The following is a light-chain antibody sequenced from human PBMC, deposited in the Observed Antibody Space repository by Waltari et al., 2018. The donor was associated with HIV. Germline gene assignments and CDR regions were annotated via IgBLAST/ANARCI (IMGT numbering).Light chain of an antibody. J-gene: IGLJ1*01. CDR1: NNGNRD. V-gene: IGLV3-21*01. CDR3: HVWDSVSDHV. CDR2: DDD. Sequence: SYVLTQPPSISVAPGKTAKITCAGKNNGNRDVHWYQQKPGHAPILVISDDDDWPSGVPERFSGSNSDNTATLTINRVEVGDEGDYYCHVWDSVSDHVFGSGTTVTVL.